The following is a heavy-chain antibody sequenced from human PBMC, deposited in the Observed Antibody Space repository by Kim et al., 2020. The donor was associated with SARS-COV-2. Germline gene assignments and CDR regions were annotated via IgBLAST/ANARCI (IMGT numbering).Heavy chain of an antibody. V-gene: IGHV3-23*01. CDR3: AKGAMVRGVINTP. D-gene: IGHD3-10*01. CDR1: GFTFSSYA. J-gene: IGHJ4*02. CDR2: ISGSGGST. Sequence: GGSLRLSCAASGFTFSSYAMSWVRQAPGKGLEWVSDISGSGGSTYYADSGKGRFTSSRDNHKNTLYQQMNRLKAEDTAVYYCAKGAMVRGVINTPWGQGTLVTVSS.